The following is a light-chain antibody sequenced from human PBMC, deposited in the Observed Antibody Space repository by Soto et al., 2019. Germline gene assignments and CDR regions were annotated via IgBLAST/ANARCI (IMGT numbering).Light chain of an antibody. Sequence: QAVVTQPPSVSGAPGQRVTISCTGNSSNLGAGYDVHWYQQLPGAAPKLVIFGNRNRPSGVPERFSGSKSGSTASLTVSGLQADDEAEYYCASYAGTKLFVFGSGTKLTVL. J-gene: IGLJ1*01. CDR1: SSNLGAGYD. CDR3: ASYAGTKLFV. CDR2: GNR. V-gene: IGLV1-40*01.